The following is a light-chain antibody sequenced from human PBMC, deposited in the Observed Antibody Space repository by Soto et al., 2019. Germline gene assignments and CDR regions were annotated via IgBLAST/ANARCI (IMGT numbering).Light chain of an antibody. J-gene: IGKJ4*01. CDR3: QQYDNWPVT. V-gene: IGKV3-20*01. CDR1: QSVSSSN. Sequence: EIVLTQSPGTLSLSPGERATLSCRASQSVSSSNLAWYQQKPGQPPRLLIYGASSRATGVPDRFSGSGSGTDFTLTINSLQSEDFAIYYCQQYDNWPVTFGGGTKVELK. CDR2: GAS.